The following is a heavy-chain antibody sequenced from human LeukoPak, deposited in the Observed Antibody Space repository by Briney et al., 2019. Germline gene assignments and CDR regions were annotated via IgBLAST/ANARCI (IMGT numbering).Heavy chain of an antibody. CDR1: GFTFDDYA. CDR2: ISWNSGSI. D-gene: IGHD3-22*01. J-gene: IGHJ4*02. CDR3: AKASQNYYDSGGLDY. V-gene: IGHV3-9*01. Sequence: GRSLRLSCAASGFTFDDYAMHWVRQAPGKGLEWVSGISWNSGSIGYADSVKGRFTISRDNAKTSLYLQMNSLRAEDTALYYCAKASQNYYDSGGLDYWGQGTLVTVSS.